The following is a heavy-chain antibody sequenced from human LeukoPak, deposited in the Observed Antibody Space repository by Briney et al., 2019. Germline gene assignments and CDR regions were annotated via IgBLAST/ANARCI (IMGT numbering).Heavy chain of an antibody. V-gene: IGHV1-69*05. CDR1: GGTFSSYA. D-gene: IGHD2-15*01. J-gene: IGHJ3*02. Sequence: ASVKVSCKASGGTFSSYAISWVRQAPGQGLEWMGGIIPIFGTANYAQKFQGRVTITTDESTSTAYMELSSLRSEDTAVYYCARSPPGYCSGGSCAGGAFDIWGQGTMVTVSS. CDR3: ARSPPGYCSGGSCAGGAFDI. CDR2: IIPIFGTA.